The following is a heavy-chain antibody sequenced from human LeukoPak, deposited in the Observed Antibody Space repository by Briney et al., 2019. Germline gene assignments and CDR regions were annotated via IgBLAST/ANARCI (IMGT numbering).Heavy chain of an antibody. D-gene: IGHD3-3*01. CDR3: ARGGGWHDFWSAYPVDY. J-gene: IGHJ4*02. Sequence: SETQSLTCTVSGASTSSYYWSWIRQPPGKGLEWIGNVYNRGRTNYNPSLKSRVTISVDTSKNQFSLKLSSVAAADTAVYYCARGGGWHDFWSAYPVDYRGQGTLVTVSS. CDR2: VYNRGRT. CDR1: GASTSSYY. V-gene: IGHV4-59*01.